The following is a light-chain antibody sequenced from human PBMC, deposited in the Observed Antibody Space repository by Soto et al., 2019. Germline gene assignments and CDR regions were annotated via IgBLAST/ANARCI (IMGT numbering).Light chain of an antibody. Sequence: DIVMTQSPDSLAVSLGERATINCKSSQSVLYSSKNKNYLAWYQQKPGQPPKLLIYWASTRESGVPDRFSGSGSGTDFTLTTSSLQAGDVAVYYCQQYYSTPPTFGGGTKVESK. CDR3: QQYYSTPPT. CDR1: QSVLYSSKNKNY. V-gene: IGKV4-1*01. CDR2: WAS. J-gene: IGKJ4*01.